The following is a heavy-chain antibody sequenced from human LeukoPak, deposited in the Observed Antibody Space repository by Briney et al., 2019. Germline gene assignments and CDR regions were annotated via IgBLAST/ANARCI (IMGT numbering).Heavy chain of an antibody. D-gene: IGHD3-22*01. J-gene: IGHJ3*02. CDR1: GFTFSSYA. CDR2: ISGSGGST. Sequence: PGGSLRLSCAASGFTFSSYAMSWVRQAPGKRLEWVSAISGSGGSTYYADSVKGRFTISRDNSKNTLYLQMNSLRAEDTAVYYCAKVNLRHDGGYYGDAFDIWGQGTMVTVSS. CDR3: AKVNLRHDGGYYGDAFDI. V-gene: IGHV3-23*01.